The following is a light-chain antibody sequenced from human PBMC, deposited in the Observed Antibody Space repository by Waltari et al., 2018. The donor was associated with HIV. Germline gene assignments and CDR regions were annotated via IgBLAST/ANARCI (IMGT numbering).Light chain of an antibody. V-gene: IGLV2-11*01. J-gene: IGLJ3*02. CDR2: DVT. CDR1: SSEVGGYNY. Sequence: SALTQPRSVSGSPGQSVTISCTGTSSEVGGYNYVSWYQQHPGKAPKLMIYDVTKRPSGVPDRFSGSKSGNTASLTISGLQAEDEADYFCCSYAGGYTLVFGGGTKLTVL. CDR3: CSYAGGYTLV.